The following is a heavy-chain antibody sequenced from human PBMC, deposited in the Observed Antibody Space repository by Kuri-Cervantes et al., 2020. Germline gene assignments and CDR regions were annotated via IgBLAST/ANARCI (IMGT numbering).Heavy chain of an antibody. CDR3: AREDIMSSAPTN. CDR1: GGSISSGGYY. Sequence: GSLRLSCTVSGGSISSGGYYWSWIRQPPGKGLEWIGEINHSGSTNYNPSLKSRVTISVDTSKNQFSLKLSSVTAADTAVYYCAREDIMSSAPTNWGQGTLVTVSS. CDR2: INHSGST. D-gene: IGHD5-12*01. V-gene: IGHV4-61*08. J-gene: IGHJ4*02.